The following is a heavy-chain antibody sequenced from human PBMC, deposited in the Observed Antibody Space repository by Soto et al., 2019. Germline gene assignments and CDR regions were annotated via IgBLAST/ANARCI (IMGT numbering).Heavy chain of an antibody. J-gene: IGHJ4*02. Sequence: ASVKVSCKASGYTFTGYYMQWVRQAPGQGLEWMGWINPNSAGTNYAQKFQGRVTMTRDTSTSTAYMELTRLISDDTAVYYCAREAVSADYFDYWGRGTLVTVSS. D-gene: IGHD6-19*01. CDR3: AREAVSADYFDY. V-gene: IGHV1-2*02. CDR1: GYTFTGYY. CDR2: INPNSAGT.